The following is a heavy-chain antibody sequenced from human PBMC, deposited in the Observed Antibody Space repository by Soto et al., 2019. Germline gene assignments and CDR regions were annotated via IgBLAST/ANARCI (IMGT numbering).Heavy chain of an antibody. CDR3: ARGNPFNYAGFDV. Sequence: ASVKVSCKASGYTFSDFDINLLRQAAGQGPEWMGWMNAKSGDTFSAQRFQGKFSMTWDTSLNTAYMEVGSLTSDDAAIYYCARGNPFNYAGFDVWGQGTTVTVS. CDR2: MNAKSGDT. CDR1: GYTFSDFD. D-gene: IGHD3-16*01. J-gene: IGHJ6*02. V-gene: IGHV1-8*01.